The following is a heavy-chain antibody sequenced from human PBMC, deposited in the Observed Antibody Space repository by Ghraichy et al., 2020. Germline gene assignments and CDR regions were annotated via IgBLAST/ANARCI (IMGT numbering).Heavy chain of an antibody. Sequence: LSLTCAASGFTFSSHAMGWVRQAPGKGLEWVSAISGNAANTYYADSVNGRFTISRDNSKNTLYLQMNSLRAGDTAVYYCAPRGASVNYECGFFDYWGQGTPRTVS. V-gene: IGHV3-23*01. D-gene: IGHD1-26*01. CDR2: ISGNAANT. CDR3: APRGASVNYECGFFDY. CDR1: GFTFSSHA. J-gene: IGHJ4*02.